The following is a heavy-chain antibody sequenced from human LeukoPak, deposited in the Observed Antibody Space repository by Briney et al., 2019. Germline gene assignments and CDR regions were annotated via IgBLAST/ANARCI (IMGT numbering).Heavy chain of an antibody. J-gene: IGHJ6*03. CDR2: INPNSGGT. CDR1: GYTFTGYY. V-gene: IGHV1-2*02. CDR3: ARGYYGSGSYVFYYYYYMDV. D-gene: IGHD3-10*01. Sequence: ASVKVSCKASGYTFTGYYMHWVRQAPGQGLEWMGWINPNSGGTNYAQKFQGRVTITADESTSTAYMELSSLRSEDTAVYYCARGYYGSGSYVFYYYYYMDVWGKGTTVTISS.